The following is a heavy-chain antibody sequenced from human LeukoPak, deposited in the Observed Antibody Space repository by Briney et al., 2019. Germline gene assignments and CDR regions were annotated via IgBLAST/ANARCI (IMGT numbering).Heavy chain of an antibody. D-gene: IGHD6-13*01. V-gene: IGHV3-21*01. CDR1: GFTFSSYS. Sequence: GGSLGLSCAASGFTFSSYSMNWVRQAPGKGLEWVSSISSSSYIYYADSVKGRFTISRDNAKNSLYPQMNRLRAEDTAVYYCARGSAAAGPFDYWGQGTLVTVSS. CDR3: ARGSAAAGPFDY. CDR2: ISSSSYI. J-gene: IGHJ4*02.